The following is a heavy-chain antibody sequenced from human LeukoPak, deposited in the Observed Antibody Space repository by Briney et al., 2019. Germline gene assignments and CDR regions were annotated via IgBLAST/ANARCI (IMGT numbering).Heavy chain of an antibody. CDR1: GGSISSYY. CDR2: IYYSGST. J-gene: IGHJ4*02. V-gene: IGHV4-59*01. CDR3: AKDPAAVAGTSNYFDS. D-gene: IGHD6-19*01. Sequence: SETLSLTCTVSGGSISSYYWSWIRQPPGKGLEWIGYIYYSGSTNYNPSLKSRVTISVDTSKNQFSLKLSSVTAADTAVYFCAKDPAAVAGTSNYFDSWGQGTLVTVSS.